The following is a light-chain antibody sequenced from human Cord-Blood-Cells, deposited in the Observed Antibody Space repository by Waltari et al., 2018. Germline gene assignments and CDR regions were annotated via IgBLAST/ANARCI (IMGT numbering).Light chain of an antibody. V-gene: IGLV3-19*01. J-gene: IGLJ2*01. CDR3: NSRDSSGNHLV. Sequence: SSELTQDPAVSVALGQTVRLPCQGDSLRSYYASWYQQKPGQAPVLVIYGKNNRPSGIPDRFSGSSSGNTASLTITGAQAEDEADYYCNSRDSSGNHLVFGGGTKLTVL. CDR1: SLRSYY. CDR2: GKN.